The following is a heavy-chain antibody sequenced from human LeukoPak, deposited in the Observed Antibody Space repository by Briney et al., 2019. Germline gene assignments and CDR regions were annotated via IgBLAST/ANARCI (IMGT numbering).Heavy chain of an antibody. Sequence: GGSLRLSCAASGFTFSSYAMSWVRQAPGKGLEWVSAISGSGGSTYYADSVKGRFTISRDNSKNTLYLQMNGLRAEDTAVYYCAKDLPMIVVVITGLDAFDIWGQGTMVTVSS. CDR1: GFTFSSYA. J-gene: IGHJ3*02. CDR3: AKDLPMIVVVITGLDAFDI. V-gene: IGHV3-23*01. CDR2: ISGSGGST. D-gene: IGHD3-22*01.